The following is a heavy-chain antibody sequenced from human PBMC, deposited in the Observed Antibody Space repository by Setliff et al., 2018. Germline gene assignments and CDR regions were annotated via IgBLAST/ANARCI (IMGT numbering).Heavy chain of an antibody. CDR3: ARLGSSSWYNDVFDF. J-gene: IGHJ3*01. Sequence: GESLTISCKGSGYTFSNYWVGWVRQMPGKGLEWMGVIYAGDSDTRYSPSFQGQVTFSADKSISTAYLQWSTLKAPDTAMYYCARLGSSSWYNDVFDFWGPGTMVTVSS. CDR1: GYTFSNYW. CDR2: IYAGDSDT. D-gene: IGHD6-13*01. V-gene: IGHV5-51*01.